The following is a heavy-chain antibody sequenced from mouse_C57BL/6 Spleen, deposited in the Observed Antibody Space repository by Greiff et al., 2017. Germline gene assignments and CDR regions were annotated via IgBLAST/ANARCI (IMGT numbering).Heavy chain of an antibody. CDR1: GYTFTSYW. V-gene: IGHV1-64*01. CDR2: IHPNSGST. J-gene: IGHJ4*01. Sequence: QVQLQQPGAELVKPGASVKLSCKASGYTFTSYWMHWVKQRPGQGLEWIGMIHPNSGSTNYNEKFKSKATMTVDKASSTAYMQLSSLTSEDSAVYYCAKEAGYAMDNWGQGTSVTVSS. CDR3: AKEAGYAMDN.